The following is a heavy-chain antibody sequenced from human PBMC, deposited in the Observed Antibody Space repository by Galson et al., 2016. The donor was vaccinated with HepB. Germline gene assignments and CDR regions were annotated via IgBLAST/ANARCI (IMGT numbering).Heavy chain of an antibody. V-gene: IGHV1-69*13. CDR3: ATEKSDSLIPFDS. J-gene: IGHJ4*02. CDR2: IIIVLGTT. Sequence: SVKVSCKASGGTFNTNVISWVRLAPGQGLEWMGGIIIVLGTTNYAQKFQGRLTITEDESTGTAYMELSSMRSEDTSLYYCATEKSDSLIPFDSWGQGTLVTVSS. CDR1: GGTFNTNV. D-gene: IGHD2-21*02.